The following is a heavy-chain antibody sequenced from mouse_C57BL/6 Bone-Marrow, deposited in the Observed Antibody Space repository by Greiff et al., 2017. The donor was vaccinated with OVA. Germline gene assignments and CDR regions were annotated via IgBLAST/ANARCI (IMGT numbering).Heavy chain of an antibody. CDR1: GYSITSGYY. D-gene: IGHD1-1*01. CDR2: ISYDGSN. V-gene: IGHV3-6*01. J-gene: IGHJ1*03. Sequence: VQLQQSGPGLVKPSQSLSLTCSVTGYSITSGYYWNWIRQFPGNKLEWMGYISYDGSNNYNPSLKNRISITRDTSKNQFFLKLNSVTTEDTATYYCAREGTTVVATDWYFDVWGTGTTVTVSS. CDR3: AREGTTVVATDWYFDV.